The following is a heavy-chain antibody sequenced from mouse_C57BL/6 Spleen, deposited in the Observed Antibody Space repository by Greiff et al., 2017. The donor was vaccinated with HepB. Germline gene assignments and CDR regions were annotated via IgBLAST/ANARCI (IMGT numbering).Heavy chain of an antibody. V-gene: IGHV1-15*01. D-gene: IGHD3-3*01. J-gene: IGHJ2*01. Sequence: VKLQESGAELVRPGASVTLSCKASGYTFTDYEMHWVKQTPVHGLEWIGAIDPETGGTAYNQKFKGKAILTADKSSSTAYMELRSLTSEDSAVYYCTRGTGDFDYWGQGTTLTVSS. CDR2: IDPETGGT. CDR1: GYTFTDYE. CDR3: TRGTGDFDY.